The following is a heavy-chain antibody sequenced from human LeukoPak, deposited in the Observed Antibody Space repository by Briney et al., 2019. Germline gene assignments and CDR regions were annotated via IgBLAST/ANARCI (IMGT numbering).Heavy chain of an antibody. D-gene: IGHD3-10*01. CDR2: ISGSSDAT. V-gene: IGHV3-23*01. Sequence: GGSLRLPCAASGFTFSTYGMSWVRQAPGKGLEWVSAISGSSDATFYADSVKGRFTVSRDNSKNTLYLQMNSLRAEDTAVYFCAKDMVRGYYFDCWGQGTLITVPS. CDR3: AKDMVRGYYFDC. J-gene: IGHJ4*02. CDR1: GFTFSTYG.